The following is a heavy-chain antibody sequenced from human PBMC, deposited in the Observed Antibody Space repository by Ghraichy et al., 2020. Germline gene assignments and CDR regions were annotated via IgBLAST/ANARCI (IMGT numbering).Heavy chain of an antibody. Sequence: SETLSLTCTVSGGSISSYYWSWIRQPAGKGLEWIGRIYTSGSTNYNPSLKSRVTMSVDTSKNQFSLKLSSVTAADTAVYYCARGGYYDSSGYYYDGGVVEDYWGQGTLVTVSS. J-gene: IGHJ4*02. D-gene: IGHD3-22*01. CDR2: IYTSGST. V-gene: IGHV4-4*07. CDR3: ARGGYYDSSGYYYDGGVVEDY. CDR1: GGSISSYY.